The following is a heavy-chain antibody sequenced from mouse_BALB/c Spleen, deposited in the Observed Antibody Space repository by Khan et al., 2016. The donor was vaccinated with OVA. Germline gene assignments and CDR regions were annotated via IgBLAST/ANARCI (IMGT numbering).Heavy chain of an antibody. D-gene: IGHD1-1*01. Sequence: QVQLQQSGAELAGPGASVKMSCKASGYTFTSYPMHWIKQRPGQGLEWIGNINPNNAYTNYNQRFKDKATLTADKSSNTAYMQLSSLTSEDSAVYFCARDFHYYGSRGALDYWGQGTSVTVSS. CDR2: INPNNAYT. CDR3: ARDFHYYGSRGALDY. J-gene: IGHJ4*01. CDR1: GYTFTSYP. V-gene: IGHV1-4*01.